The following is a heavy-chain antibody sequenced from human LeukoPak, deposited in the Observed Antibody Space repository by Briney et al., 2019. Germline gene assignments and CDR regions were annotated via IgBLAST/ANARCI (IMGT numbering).Heavy chain of an antibody. CDR2: ISSSSSYL. V-gene: IGHV3-21*01. J-gene: IGHJ4*02. D-gene: IGHD5-12*01. CDR3: ATGFSGYDYRLRY. Sequence: GGSLTFSCAASGFTFCSFSLDWVRPAPGKGLEWVFSISSSSSYLYYEDRVKGRFTISRDNAKNSLYLQMNSLRAEDKAVYYCATGFSGYDYRLRYWGQGTLVTVSS. CDR1: GFTFCSFS.